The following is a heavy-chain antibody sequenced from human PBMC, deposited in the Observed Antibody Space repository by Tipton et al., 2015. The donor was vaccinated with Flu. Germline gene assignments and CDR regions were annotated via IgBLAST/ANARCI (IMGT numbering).Heavy chain of an antibody. D-gene: IGHD3-10*01. CDR3: SRSTYFYGLGMPLYGLDV. J-gene: IGHJ6*02. V-gene: IGHV4-39*01. CDR2: VYYSGTT. CDR1: GDSIRRDSYY. Sequence: GLVKPSETLSHTCIVSGDSIRRDSYYWAWIRQPPGKGLEWIGTVYYSGTTYYNPSLKRRVSISADTSKNQFSLRLRSVTAADTAVYFCSRSTYFYGLGMPLYGLDVWGQGTTVTVSS.